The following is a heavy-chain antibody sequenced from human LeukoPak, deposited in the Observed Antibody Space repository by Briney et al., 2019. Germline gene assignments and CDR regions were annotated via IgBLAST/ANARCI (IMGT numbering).Heavy chain of an antibody. J-gene: IGHJ4*02. CDR3: ARVETVAGNGGLDY. Sequence: ASVKVSCKASGYTFTSCGISWVRQAPGQGLEWMGWISAYNGNTNYAQKLQGRVTMTTDTSTSTAYMELRSLRSDDTAVYYCARVETVAGNGGLDYWGQGTLVPVSS. CDR1: GYTFTSCG. V-gene: IGHV1-18*01. CDR2: ISAYNGNT. D-gene: IGHD6-19*01.